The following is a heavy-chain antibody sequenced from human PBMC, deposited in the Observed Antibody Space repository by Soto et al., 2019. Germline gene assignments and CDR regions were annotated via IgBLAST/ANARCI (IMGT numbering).Heavy chain of an antibody. CDR1: GYTFTSYG. CDR3: ARDLVVVEWELHEGHYFDY. Sequence: QVQLVQSGAEVKKPGASVKVSCKASGYTFTSYGISWVRQAPGQGLEWMGWISGYNGNTNYAQKLKGRVTMTTDTSTSTAYMELRSLRSDDTAVYYCARDLVVVEWELHEGHYFDYWGQGTLVTVSS. J-gene: IGHJ4*02. V-gene: IGHV1-18*01. D-gene: IGHD1-26*01. CDR2: ISGYNGNT.